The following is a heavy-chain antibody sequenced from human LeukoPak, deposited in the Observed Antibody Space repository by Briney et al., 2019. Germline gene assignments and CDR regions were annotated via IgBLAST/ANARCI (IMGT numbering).Heavy chain of an antibody. CDR3: ARAGATAGTTPLDY. CDR1: GGTFSSYT. CDR2: ISAYNGNT. D-gene: IGHD6-13*01. J-gene: IGHJ4*02. Sequence: ASVKVSCKASGGTFSSYTISWVRQAPGQGLEWMGWISAYNGNTNYAQKLQGRVTMTTDTSTSTAYMELRSLRSDDTAVYYCARAGATAGTTPLDYWGQGTLVTVSS. V-gene: IGHV1-18*01.